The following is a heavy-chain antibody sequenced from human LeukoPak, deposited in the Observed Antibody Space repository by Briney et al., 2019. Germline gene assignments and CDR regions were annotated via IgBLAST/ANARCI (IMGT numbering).Heavy chain of an antibody. CDR3: ARDLSYGEGDAFDI. Sequence: GGSLRLSCAASGSTFSSYEMNWVRQAPGKGLEWVSYISSSGSTIYYADSVKGRFTISRDNAKNSLYLQMNSLRAEDTAVYYCARDLSYGEGDAFDIWGQGTMVTVSS. D-gene: IGHD3-10*01. CDR2: ISSSGSTI. V-gene: IGHV3-48*03. CDR1: GSTFSSYE. J-gene: IGHJ3*02.